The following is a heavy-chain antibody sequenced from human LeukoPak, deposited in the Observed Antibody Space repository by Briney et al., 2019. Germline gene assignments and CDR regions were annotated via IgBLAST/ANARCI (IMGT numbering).Heavy chain of an antibody. J-gene: IGHJ4*02. Sequence: PGGSLRLSCVASGFTFSDYYMSWIRQAPGKGLEWVSYISSSGSTIYYADSVKGRFTISRDNAKNSLYLQMNSLRAEDTAVYCAMGTAPFAAYWGQGTLVTVSS. D-gene: IGHD2-21*02. CDR3: AMGTAPFAAY. CDR2: ISSSGSTI. CDR1: GFTFSDYY. V-gene: IGHV3-11*01.